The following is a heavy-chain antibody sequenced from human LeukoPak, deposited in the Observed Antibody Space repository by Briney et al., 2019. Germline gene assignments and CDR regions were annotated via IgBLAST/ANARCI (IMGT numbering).Heavy chain of an antibody. D-gene: IGHD2-15*01. V-gene: IGHV4-34*01. CDR3: ANSLGYCSGGSCYSEYNYLDP. CDR1: GGSLSGYY. J-gene: IGHJ5*02. Sequence: SETLSLTCAVYGGSLSGYYWSWIRQPPGKGLEWIGEINHSGSTNYNPSLKSRVTISIDTSKNQFSLKVSSVTAADTAVYYCANSLGYCSGGSCYSEYNYLDPWGQGSQLAVSS. CDR2: INHSGST.